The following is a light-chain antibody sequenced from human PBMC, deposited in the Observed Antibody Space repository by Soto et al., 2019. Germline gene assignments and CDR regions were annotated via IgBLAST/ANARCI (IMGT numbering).Light chain of an antibody. CDR1: QCIRND. Sequence: AIQMTQSPSSLSASVGDRVTITCRASQCIRNDLGWYQQKPGKAPKLLIFAASNLQSGVPSRFSGSGSGTDFTLTIRSLQTEDFATYYCLQDYNYPYTFGQGTKLEIK. CDR2: AAS. V-gene: IGKV1-6*01. J-gene: IGKJ2*01. CDR3: LQDYNYPYT.